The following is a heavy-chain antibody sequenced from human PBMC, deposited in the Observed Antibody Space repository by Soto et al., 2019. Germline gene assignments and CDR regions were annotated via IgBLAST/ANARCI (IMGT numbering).Heavy chain of an antibody. CDR3: AKDAPPGDYYYDYGMDV. CDR1: GFTFSSYA. Sequence: GGSLRLSCAASGFTFSSYAMSWVRQAPGKGLEWVSAISGSGGSTYYAASGKGRFTISRDNSKNTLYLQMNSLRAEDTAAYYCAKDAPPGDYYYDYGMDVWGQGTTVTVSS. V-gene: IGHV3-23*01. J-gene: IGHJ6*02. CDR2: ISGSGGST. D-gene: IGHD2-21*02.